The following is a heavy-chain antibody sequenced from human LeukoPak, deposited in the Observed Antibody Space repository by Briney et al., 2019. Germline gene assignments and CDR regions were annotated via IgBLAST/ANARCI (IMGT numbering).Heavy chain of an antibody. CDR3: ARETDSSSWFSHFDY. D-gene: IGHD6-13*01. CDR1: GYTFTSYA. J-gene: IGHJ4*02. Sequence: GASMKVSCKASGYTFTSYAMHWVRQAPGQRLEWMGWINAGNGNTKYSQKLQGRVTITRDTSASTAYMELSSLRSEDTAVYYCARETDSSSWFSHFDYWGQGTLVTVSS. CDR2: INAGNGNT. V-gene: IGHV1-3*01.